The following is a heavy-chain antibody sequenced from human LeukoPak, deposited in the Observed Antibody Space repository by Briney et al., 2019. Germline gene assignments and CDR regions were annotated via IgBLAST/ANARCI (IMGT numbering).Heavy chain of an antibody. V-gene: IGHV6-1*01. CDR2: TYYRSKWYN. J-gene: IGHJ3*02. CDR3: ARGPGGGGAFDI. Sequence: SQTLSLTCVISGDSVSSNTAAWNWIRQSPSRGLEWLGRTYYRSKWYNDYAVSVKSRITINPDTSKNQFSLQLNSVNPADTAVDYCARGPGGGGAFDIWGQGTMVTVSS. D-gene: IGHD3-10*01. CDR1: GDSVSSNTAA.